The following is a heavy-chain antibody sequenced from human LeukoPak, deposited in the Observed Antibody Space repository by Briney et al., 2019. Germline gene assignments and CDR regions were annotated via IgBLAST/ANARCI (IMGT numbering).Heavy chain of an antibody. CDR3: ARGGSYYWHLLDY. D-gene: IGHD1-26*01. CDR1: GGSFSGYY. Sequence: SETLSLTCAVYGGSFSGYYWSWIRQPPGKGLEWIGYIYYSGSTNYNPSLKSRVTISVDTSKNQFSLKLSSVTAADTAVYYCARGGSYYWHLLDYWGQGTLVTVSS. J-gene: IGHJ4*02. CDR2: IYYSGST. V-gene: IGHV4-34*01.